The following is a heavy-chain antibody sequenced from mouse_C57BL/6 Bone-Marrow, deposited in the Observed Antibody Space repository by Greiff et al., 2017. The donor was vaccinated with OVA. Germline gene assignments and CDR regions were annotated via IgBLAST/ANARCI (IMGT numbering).Heavy chain of an antibody. CDR1: GYTFTSYW. J-gene: IGHJ3*01. CDR3: ARRGSSGPAWFAY. CDR2: IDPSASYT. V-gene: IGHV1-69*01. D-gene: IGHD3-2*02. Sequence: QVQLQQPGAELVMPGASVKLSCKASGYTFTSYWMHWVKQRPGQGLEWIGEIDPSASYTNYNQKFKGKSTLTVDKSSSTAYMQLSSLTSEDSAVYYCARRGSSGPAWFAYWGQGTLVTVSA.